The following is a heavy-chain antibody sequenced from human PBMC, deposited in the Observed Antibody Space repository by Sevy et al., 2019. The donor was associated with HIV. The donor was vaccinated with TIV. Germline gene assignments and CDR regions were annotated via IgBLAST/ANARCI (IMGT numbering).Heavy chain of an antibody. V-gene: IGHV3-48*02. CDR3: ARDRTMVRGVIIEERLYYYYMDV. Sequence: GGSLRLSCAASGFTFSSYSMNWVRQAPGKGLEWVSYISSSTIYYADSVKGRFTISRDNAKNSLYLQMNSLRDEDTAVYYCARDRTMVRGVIIEERLYYYYMDVWGKGTTVTVSS. CDR2: ISSSTI. J-gene: IGHJ6*03. D-gene: IGHD3-10*01. CDR1: GFTFSSYS.